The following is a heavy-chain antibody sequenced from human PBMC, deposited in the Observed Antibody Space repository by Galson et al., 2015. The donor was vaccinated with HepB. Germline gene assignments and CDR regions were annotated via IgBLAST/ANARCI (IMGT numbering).Heavy chain of an antibody. CDR1: GGSISSGDYY. J-gene: IGHJ3*02. CDR3: ARGPTIFGVEISDDALDI. V-gene: IGHV4-30-4*01. D-gene: IGHD3-3*01. Sequence: LSLTCIVSGGSISSGDYYWSWIRQPPGKGLEWIGFIYYSGSTYYNPSLKSRVTISIDTSKNQFSLKLSSVTAADTAMYYCARGPTIFGVEISDDALDIWGQGTMATVSS. CDR2: IYYSGST.